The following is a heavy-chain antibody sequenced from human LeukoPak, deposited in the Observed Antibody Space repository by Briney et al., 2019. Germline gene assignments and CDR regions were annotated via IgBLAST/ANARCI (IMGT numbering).Heavy chain of an antibody. V-gene: IGHV3-30*18. Sequence: GRSLRLSCAASGFTFSSYGMHWVRQAPGKGLEWVAVISYDGSNEYYADSVKGRFTISRDNSKNTLYLQMNSLRAEDTAVYYCAKSGSYHYYYYGMDVWGQGTTVTVSS. CDR2: ISYDGSNE. CDR3: AKSGSYHYYYYGMDV. D-gene: IGHD1-26*01. CDR1: GFTFSSYG. J-gene: IGHJ6*02.